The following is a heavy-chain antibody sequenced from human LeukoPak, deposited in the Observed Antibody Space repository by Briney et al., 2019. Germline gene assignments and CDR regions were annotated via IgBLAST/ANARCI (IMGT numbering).Heavy chain of an antibody. CDR1: GNTFTGYY. J-gene: IGHJ4*02. Sequence: ASVKVSCKASGNTFTGYYMHWVRQAPGQGLEWMGWINPNSGGTNYAQKFQGRVTMTRDTSISTAYMELSRLRSDDTAVYYCARDGASYGSGSYNMWGQGTLVTVSS. CDR3: ARDGASYGSGSYNM. CDR2: INPNSGGT. V-gene: IGHV1-2*02. D-gene: IGHD3-10*01.